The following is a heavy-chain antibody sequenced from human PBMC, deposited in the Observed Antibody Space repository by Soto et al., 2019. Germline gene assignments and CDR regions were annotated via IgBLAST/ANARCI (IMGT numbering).Heavy chain of an antibody. V-gene: IGHV3-74*01. CDR3: ARGWVNYGSGSYDV. Sequence: EVQLVESGGGLVQPGGSLRLSCAASEFTFSSYWMHWVRQAPGKGLMWVSRINSDGSGTNYADSVKGRFTISRDNAKNTLYLQMNSLRVEATAVYYCARGWVNYGSGSYDVWGQGPTVTVSS. CDR1: EFTFSSYW. CDR2: INSDGSGT. J-gene: IGHJ6*02. D-gene: IGHD3-10*01.